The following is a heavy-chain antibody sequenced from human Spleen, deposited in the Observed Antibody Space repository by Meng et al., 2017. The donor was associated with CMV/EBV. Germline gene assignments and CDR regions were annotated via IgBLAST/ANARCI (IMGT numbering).Heavy chain of an antibody. D-gene: IGHD6-6*01. CDR1: GGSISSYY. Sequence: GSLRLSCTVSGGSISSYYWSWIRQPPGKGLEWIGYIYYSGSTNYNPSLKSRVTISVDTSKNQFSLKLSSVTAADTAVYYCARLRGSSQSFDYWGQGTLVTVSS. J-gene: IGHJ4*02. V-gene: IGHV4-59*01. CDR2: IYYSGST. CDR3: ARLRGSSQSFDY.